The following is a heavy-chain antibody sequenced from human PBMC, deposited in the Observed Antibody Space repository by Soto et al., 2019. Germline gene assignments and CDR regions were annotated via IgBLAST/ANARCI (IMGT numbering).Heavy chain of an antibody. J-gene: IGHJ6*03. D-gene: IGHD2-2*01. V-gene: IGHV1-3*01. CDR1: GYTFTNYA. CDR3: ARGHLAVVPVASWFYYMDV. CDR2: INAGNGNT. Sequence: ASVKLSCKASGYTFTNYAGHWVRQAPGQRLEWMGWINAGNGNTRYSQKFQGRVTITRDTPARTVYMELSSLRSEDTAVYYCARGHLAVVPVASWFYYMDVWGKGTTVTVSS.